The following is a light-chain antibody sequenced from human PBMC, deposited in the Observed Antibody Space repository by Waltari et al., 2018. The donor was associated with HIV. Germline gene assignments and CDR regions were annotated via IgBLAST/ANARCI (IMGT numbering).Light chain of an antibody. CDR2: ENN. CDR3: GTWDTSLSAVL. V-gene: IGLV1-51*02. Sequence: QSVLTQPPSVSAAPGQKVTISCSGSSSNIGNNSVSWYQQLPGTTPKLLLYENNKRPSGIPDRFSGSKSGTSATLGVTGLQTGDEADYYCGTWDTSLSAVLFGGGTKLTVL. J-gene: IGLJ2*01. CDR1: SSNIGNNS.